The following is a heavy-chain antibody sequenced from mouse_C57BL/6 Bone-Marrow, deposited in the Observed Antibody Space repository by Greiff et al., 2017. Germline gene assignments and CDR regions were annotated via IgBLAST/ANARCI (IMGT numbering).Heavy chain of an antibody. Sequence: QVQLKQSGAELARPGASVKMSCKASGYTFTSYTMHWVKQRPGQGLEWIGYINPSSGYTKYNQKFKDKATLTADKSSSTAYMQLSSLTSEDSAVYYCARGDTVVEYFDVWGTGTTVTVSS. CDR3: ARGDTVVEYFDV. J-gene: IGHJ1*03. V-gene: IGHV1-4*01. CDR2: INPSSGYT. CDR1: GYTFTSYT. D-gene: IGHD1-1*01.